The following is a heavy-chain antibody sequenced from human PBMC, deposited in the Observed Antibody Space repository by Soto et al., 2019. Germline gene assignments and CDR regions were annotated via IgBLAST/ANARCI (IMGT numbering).Heavy chain of an antibody. CDR1: GFHISTYG. J-gene: IGHJ4*02. CDR2: IWYDGSNQ. V-gene: IGHV3-33*01. D-gene: IGHD1-26*01. CDR3: ARAVSSATYYDCIGY. Sequence: PGGSLRLSCEASGFHISTYGLHWVRQAPGKGLEWLAFIWYDGSNQHYAASVKGRFTISRDNSRNTLYLQMNNLRADDTAVYFCARAVSSATYYDCIGYWGRGTLVTVSS.